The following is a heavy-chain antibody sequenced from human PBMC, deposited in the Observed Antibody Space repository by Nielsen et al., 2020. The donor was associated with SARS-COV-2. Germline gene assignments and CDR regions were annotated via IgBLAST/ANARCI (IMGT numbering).Heavy chain of an antibody. D-gene: IGHD3-16*01. V-gene: IGHV3-7*01. Sequence: GGSLRLSCAASGFTFDDYGMSWVRQAPGKGLEWVANIKQDGSEKYYVDSVKGRFTISRDNAKNSLYLQMNSLRAEDTAVYYCARGRNSYDYEHHYYYGMDVWGQGTTVTVSS. CDR3: ARGRNSYDYEHHYYYGMDV. CDR2: IKQDGSEK. J-gene: IGHJ6*02. CDR1: GFTFDDYG.